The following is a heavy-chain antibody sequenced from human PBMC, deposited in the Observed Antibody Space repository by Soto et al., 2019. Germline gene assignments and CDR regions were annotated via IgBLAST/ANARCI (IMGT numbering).Heavy chain of an antibody. Sequence: QVQLQESGPELVKPSETLSLTCTVSGGSISGYYWSWIRQPPGKGLEWIGYMYNTGSTVYNPSFKSRVTISVDTSKNQFSLKLNSVTAADTAVYYCARDLWGYCGTDRYPLDVWGQGTTVTVSS. CDR1: GGSISGYY. D-gene: IGHD2-21*02. V-gene: IGHV4-59*01. CDR2: MYNTGST. J-gene: IGHJ6*02. CDR3: ARDLWGYCGTDRYPLDV.